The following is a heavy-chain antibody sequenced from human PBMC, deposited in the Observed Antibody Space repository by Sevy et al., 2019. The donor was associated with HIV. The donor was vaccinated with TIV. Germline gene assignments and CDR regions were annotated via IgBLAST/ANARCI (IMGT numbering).Heavy chain of an antibody. J-gene: IGHJ4*02. CDR1: GFTFDDYA. V-gene: IGHV3-9*01. Sequence: GGSLRLSCAASGFTFDDYAMHWVRQAPGKGLEWVSGISWNSGSIGYAESVKGRFTISRDNAKKSLYLQMNSLRAEDTAVYYCAKAVYASKVVVTNGFDYWGQGTLVTVSS. CDR3: AKAVYASKVVVTNGFDY. D-gene: IGHD3-22*01. CDR2: ISWNSGSI.